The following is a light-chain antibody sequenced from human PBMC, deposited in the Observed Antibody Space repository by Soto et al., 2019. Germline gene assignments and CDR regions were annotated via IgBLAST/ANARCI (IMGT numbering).Light chain of an antibody. V-gene: IGLV1-40*01. CDR1: SSNIGAGYD. CDR3: QSYDSSLSGVV. Sequence: QSVLTQPPSVSGAPGQRVTISCTGSSSNIGAGYDVHWYQQLPGTAPKLLIYGNSNRPSGVPDRVSGSKSGTSASVAITGLQAEEEADYYRQSYDSSLSGVVFGGGTKLTAL. CDR2: GNS. J-gene: IGLJ2*01.